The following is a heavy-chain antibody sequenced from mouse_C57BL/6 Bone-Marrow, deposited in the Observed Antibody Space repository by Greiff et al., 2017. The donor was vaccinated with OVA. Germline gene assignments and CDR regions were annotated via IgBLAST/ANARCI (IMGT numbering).Heavy chain of an antibody. CDR3: ARGDTTVVHYFDY. J-gene: IGHJ2*01. D-gene: IGHD1-1*01. CDR1: GYSFTGYY. V-gene: IGHV1S34*01. Sequence: LVKTGASVKISCKASGYSFTGYYMHWVKQSHGKSLEWIGYISCYNGATSYNQKFKDKATFTVDTSSSTAYMQFNSLTSEDSAVYYCARGDTTVVHYFDYWGQGTTLTVSS. CDR2: ISCYNGAT.